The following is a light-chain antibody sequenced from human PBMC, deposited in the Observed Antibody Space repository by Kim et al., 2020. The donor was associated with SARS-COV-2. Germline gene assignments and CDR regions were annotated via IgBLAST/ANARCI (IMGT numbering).Light chain of an antibody. V-gene: IGLV1-51*01. Sequence: QSVLTQPPSVSAAPGRKVNISCSGSSSNIENNYVSWYQQFPGTAPKLLIYDNNKRPSGIPDRFSGSKSGTSATLGITGLQTGDEADYYCGSWDSSLSAFVFGGGTQLTVL. J-gene: IGLJ2*01. CDR2: DNN. CDR3: GSWDSSLSAFV. CDR1: SSNIENNY.